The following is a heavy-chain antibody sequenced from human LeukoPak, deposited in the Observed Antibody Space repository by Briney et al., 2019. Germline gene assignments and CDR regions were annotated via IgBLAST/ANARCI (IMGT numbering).Heavy chain of an antibody. Sequence: ASVKVSCKASGYTFTGYYMHWVRQAPGQGLEWMGWITPNSGGTNYAQKFQGRVTMTRDTSISTAYMELSRLRSDDTAVYYCARSPTLLWFGELLWSDAFDIWGQGTMVTVSS. CDR3: ARSPTLLWFGELLWSDAFDI. V-gene: IGHV1-2*02. CDR2: ITPNSGGT. CDR1: GYTFTGYY. J-gene: IGHJ3*02. D-gene: IGHD3-10*01.